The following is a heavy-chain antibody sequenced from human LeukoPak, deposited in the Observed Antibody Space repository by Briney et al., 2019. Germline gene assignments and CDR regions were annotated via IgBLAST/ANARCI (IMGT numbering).Heavy chain of an antibody. D-gene: IGHD2-15*01. CDR1: GFTFSSYA. CDR2: ISGSGGST. J-gene: IGHJ5*02. V-gene: IGHV3-23*01. CDR3: AKVVSRYCSGGSCYRNGFDP. Sequence: SGGSLRLSCAASGFTFSSYAMSWVRQAPGKGLEWVSAISGSGGSTYYADSVKGRFTISRDNSKNTLYLKKNSLRAEDTAVYYCAKVVSRYCSGGSCYRNGFDPWGQGTLVTVSS.